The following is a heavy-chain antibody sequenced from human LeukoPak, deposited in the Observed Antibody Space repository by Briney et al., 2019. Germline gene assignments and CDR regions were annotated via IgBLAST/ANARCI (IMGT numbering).Heavy chain of an antibody. V-gene: IGHV3-23*01. J-gene: IGHJ6*02. CDR2: ISGSGGST. CDR1: GFTFSSYA. CDR3: AKAGAYYYYGMEV. Sequence: GGSLRLSCAASGFTFSSYAMSWVRQAPGKGLEWFSAISGSGGSTYYADSVKGRFTISRDNSKNTLYLQMNSLRAEDTAVYYCAKAGAYYYYGMEVWGQGTTVTVSS.